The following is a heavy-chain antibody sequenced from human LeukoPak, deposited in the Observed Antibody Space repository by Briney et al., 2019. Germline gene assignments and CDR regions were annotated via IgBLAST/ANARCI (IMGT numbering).Heavy chain of an antibody. D-gene: IGHD3-10*01. CDR2: IKQDGSEK. CDR3: ARAAYYYGSGESRGPYYYYMDV. V-gene: IGHV3-7*01. J-gene: IGHJ6*03. Sequence: PGGSLRLSCAASGFTFSSYWMTWVRQAPGKGLEWVANIKQDGSEKYYVDSVKGRFTISRDNAKNSLYLQMNSLRAEDTAVYYCARAAYYYGSGESRGPYYYYMDVWGKGTTVTISS. CDR1: GFTFSSYW.